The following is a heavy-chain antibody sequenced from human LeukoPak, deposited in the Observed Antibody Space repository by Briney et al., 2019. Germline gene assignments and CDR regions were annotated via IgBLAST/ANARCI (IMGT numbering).Heavy chain of an antibody. V-gene: IGHV1-24*01. CDR3: ATGGSSGVGGFDL. Sequence: ASVKVSCKVSGYTLTELSMHWVRQAPGKGLEWMGGFDPEDGETIYAQKFQGRVTMIEDTSTDTAYMELSSLRSEDTAVYYCATGGSSGVGGFDLWGRGTLVTVSS. CDR2: FDPEDGET. D-gene: IGHD6-19*01. CDR1: GYTLTELS. J-gene: IGHJ2*01.